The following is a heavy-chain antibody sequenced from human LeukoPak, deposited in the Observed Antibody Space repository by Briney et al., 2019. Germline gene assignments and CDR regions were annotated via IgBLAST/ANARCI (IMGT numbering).Heavy chain of an antibody. CDR1: GFTFSNYW. D-gene: IGHD2-21*01. V-gene: IGHV3-74*01. Sequence: PGGSLRLSCAGSGFTFSNYWIHWVRQVPGKGLLWVSRIDSVGNRIVYADSVKGRFTISRDNAKNTVYLQMNSLRAEDTALYYCARGAYCGGDCYDYWGQGTLVTVSS. J-gene: IGHJ4*02. CDR2: IDSVGNRI. CDR3: ARGAYCGGDCYDY.